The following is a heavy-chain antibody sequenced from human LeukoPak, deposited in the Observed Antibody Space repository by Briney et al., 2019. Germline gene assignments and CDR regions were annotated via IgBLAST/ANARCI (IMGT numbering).Heavy chain of an antibody. V-gene: IGHV3-7*01. CDR1: GFTFSSAW. Sequence: GGSLRLSCAASGFTFSSAWMIWVRQAPGKGLEWVANIKQDGSEKNYVDSVRGRFTISRDNAENSLYLQMNSLRVEDTAVYYCARVGWFGELTRHPGGDFWGQGALVTVSS. D-gene: IGHD3-10*01. CDR2: IKQDGSEK. CDR3: ARVGWFGELTRHPGGDF. J-gene: IGHJ4*02.